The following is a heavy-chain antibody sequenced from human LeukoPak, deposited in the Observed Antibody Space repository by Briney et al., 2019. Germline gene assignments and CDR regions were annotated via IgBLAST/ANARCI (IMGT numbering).Heavy chain of an antibody. CDR3: ARGPIRRPIYYYYNYMDV. CDR2: INHSGST. Sequence: PSETLSLTCAVYGGSFSGYYWSWIRQPPGKGLEWIGEINHSGSTNYNPSLKSRVTISVDTSKNQFSLKLSSVTAADTAVYYCARGPIRRPIYYYYNYMDVWGKGTTVTVSS. V-gene: IGHV4-34*01. J-gene: IGHJ6*03. CDR1: GGSFSGYY. D-gene: IGHD6-6*01.